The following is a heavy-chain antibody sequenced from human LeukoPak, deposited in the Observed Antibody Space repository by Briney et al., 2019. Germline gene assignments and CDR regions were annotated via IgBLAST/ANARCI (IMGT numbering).Heavy chain of an antibody. V-gene: IGHV3-30*18. Sequence: TGGSLRLSCAASGFTFSSYGMHWVRQAPGKGLEWVAVISYDGSNKYYADSVKGRFTISRDNSKNTLYLQMNSLRAEDTAVYYCAKDRLYAFDPWGQGTLVTVSS. CDR2: ISYDGSNK. D-gene: IGHD2/OR15-2a*01. CDR3: AKDRLYAFDP. CDR1: GFTFSSYG. J-gene: IGHJ5*02.